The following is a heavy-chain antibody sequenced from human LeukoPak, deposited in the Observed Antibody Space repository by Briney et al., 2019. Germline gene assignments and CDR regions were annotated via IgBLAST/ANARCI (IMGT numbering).Heavy chain of an antibody. J-gene: IGHJ4*02. Sequence: GGSLRLSCAASGFTFSSYGMSWVRQAPGKGLEWVSAISGSGVSTYYVDSVKGRFTISRDNSKNTLYLQMNSLRAEDTAVYYCAKERSGSYFTFDYWGQGTLVTVSS. V-gene: IGHV3-23*01. CDR3: AKERSGSYFTFDY. D-gene: IGHD1-26*01. CDR2: ISGSGVST. CDR1: GFTFSSYG.